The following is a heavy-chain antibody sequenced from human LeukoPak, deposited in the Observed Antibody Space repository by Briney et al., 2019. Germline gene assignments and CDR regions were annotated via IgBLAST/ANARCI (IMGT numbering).Heavy chain of an antibody. CDR1: GYTFTRYD. CDR3: ARGITGTTFADY. D-gene: IGHD1-7*01. CDR2: MNPNSGNT. Sequence: ASVKVSCKASGYTFTRYDFNWVRQATGQRPEWMGWMNPNSGNTGYAQKFQGRVTMTRNTSISTAYMELSSLRSEDTAVYYCARGITGTTFADYWGQGTLVTVSS. V-gene: IGHV1-8*01. J-gene: IGHJ4*02.